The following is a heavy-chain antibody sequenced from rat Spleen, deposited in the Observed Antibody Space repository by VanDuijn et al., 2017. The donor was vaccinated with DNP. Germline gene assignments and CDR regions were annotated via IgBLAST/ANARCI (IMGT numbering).Heavy chain of an antibody. CDR3: ARWNIGTTTLDD. CDR1: GYSITSTY. J-gene: IGHJ2*01. V-gene: IGHV3-1*01. CDR2: ISYSGST. D-gene: IGHD1-5*01. Sequence: EVQLQESGPGLVKPSQSLSLTCSVTGYSITSTYWGWIRKFPGNKMEWVGHISYSGSTSYNPSLKSRISITRDTSKNQFFLQLNSVTSGDTATYYCARWNIGTTTLDDWGQGVMVTVSS.